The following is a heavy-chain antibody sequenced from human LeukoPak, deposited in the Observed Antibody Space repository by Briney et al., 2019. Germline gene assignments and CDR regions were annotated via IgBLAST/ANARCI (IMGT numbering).Heavy chain of an antibody. CDR1: GFTFSSYA. CDR2: INGGSA. D-gene: IGHD3-3*01. V-gene: IGHV3-23*01. J-gene: IGHJ6*03. CDR3: AKDRSSRYDFWSGSFSHYYYYYMDV. Sequence: GGSLRLSCAASGFTFSSYAMSWVRQAPGKGLEWVSAINGGSADYADSVKGRLSISIDNSKNTLYLQMNSLRAEDTAVYYCAKDRSSRYDFWSGSFSHYYYYYMDVWGKGTTVTVSS.